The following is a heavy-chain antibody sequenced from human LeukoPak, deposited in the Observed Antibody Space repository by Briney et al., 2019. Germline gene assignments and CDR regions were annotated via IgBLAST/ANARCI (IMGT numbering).Heavy chain of an antibody. Sequence: SETLSLTCTVSGGSISSSYWSWIRQPAGKGLEWIGRVYTSGSTNYNYNPSLKSRLTMSVDTSKNQFSLKLRSVTAADTAVYYCARGRYYYDSRGYYKQYYFDYWGQGTLVTVSS. D-gene: IGHD3-22*01. J-gene: IGHJ4*02. CDR3: ARGRYYYDSRGYYKQYYFDY. V-gene: IGHV4-4*07. CDR2: VYTSGST. CDR1: GGSISSSY.